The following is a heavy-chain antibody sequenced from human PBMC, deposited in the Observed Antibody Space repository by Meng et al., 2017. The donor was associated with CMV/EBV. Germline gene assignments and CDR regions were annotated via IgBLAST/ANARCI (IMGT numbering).Heavy chain of an antibody. D-gene: IGHD3-22*01. CDR3: AWPAQGNHYYYYALDV. V-gene: IGHV1-69*05. J-gene: IGHJ6*02. Sequence: KISCKASGGAFLNFALNWVRQAPGQGLEWMGGIIPVFGSPEYARKFQGRLTITTDASTTTAYMKLNGLTSEDTAVYYCAWPAQGNHYYYYALDVWGQGTTVTVSS. CDR2: IIPVFGSP. CDR1: GGAFLNFA.